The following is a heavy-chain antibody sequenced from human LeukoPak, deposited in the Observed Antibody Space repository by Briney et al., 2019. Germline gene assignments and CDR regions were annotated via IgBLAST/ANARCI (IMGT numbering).Heavy chain of an antibody. J-gene: IGHJ6*03. Sequence: SETLSLTCSVSGGAISSSDDYWGFVRQTPGKGLERMGSIYYTGSSHYNPSLRSRATISVDTSKNQFSLKLSSVTAADTAVYYCTRAASSGPLFTYHMDVWGKGTTVTVS. V-gene: IGHV4-39*07. CDR3: TRAASSGPLFTYHMDV. CDR2: IYYTGSS. D-gene: IGHD3-22*01. CDR1: GGAISSSDDY.